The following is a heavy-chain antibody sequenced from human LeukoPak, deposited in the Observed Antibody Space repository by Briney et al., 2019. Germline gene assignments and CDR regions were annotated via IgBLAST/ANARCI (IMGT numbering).Heavy chain of an antibody. J-gene: IGHJ3*02. Sequence: LWASVKVSCKASGGTFSSYAISWVRQAPGQGLEWMGGIIPIFGTANYAQKFQGRVTITTDESTSTAYMELSSLRSEDTAVYYCARDRSSSQDDAFDIWGQGTMVTVSS. CDR1: GGTFSSYA. V-gene: IGHV1-69*05. D-gene: IGHD6-6*01. CDR3: ARDRSSSQDDAFDI. CDR2: IIPIFGTA.